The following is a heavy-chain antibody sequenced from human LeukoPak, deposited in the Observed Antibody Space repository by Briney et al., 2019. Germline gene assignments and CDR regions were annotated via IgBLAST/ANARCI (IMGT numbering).Heavy chain of an antibody. Sequence: GGSLRLSCAAYGFTFSNYNMNWVRQAPGKGLEWVSYISSSTTNIYFTDSVKGRFTISRDNAQNSLYLQMNSLRAEDTAVYYCARDDTAVAGTELDYWGQGTLVTVSS. D-gene: IGHD6-19*01. CDR3: ARDDTAVAGTELDY. J-gene: IGHJ4*02. CDR1: GFTFSNYN. CDR2: ISSSTTNI. V-gene: IGHV3-21*01.